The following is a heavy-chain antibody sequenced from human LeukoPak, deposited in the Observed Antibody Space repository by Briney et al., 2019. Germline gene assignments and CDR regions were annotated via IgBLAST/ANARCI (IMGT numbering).Heavy chain of an antibody. CDR1: GYTLTELS. J-gene: IGHJ5*02. CDR2: FDPRGNET. CDR3: AAGSLGYCSGGSCYSGVEFDP. D-gene: IGHD2-15*01. Sequence: GASVSVSCKVSGYTLTELSMHWVRQAPGKGLEWMGGFDPRGNETIYAKKFQGRVTMTEDTSTDTAYMELSSLISEDTAVYYCAAGSLGYCSGGSCYSGVEFDPWGQGTLVTVSS. V-gene: IGHV1-24*01.